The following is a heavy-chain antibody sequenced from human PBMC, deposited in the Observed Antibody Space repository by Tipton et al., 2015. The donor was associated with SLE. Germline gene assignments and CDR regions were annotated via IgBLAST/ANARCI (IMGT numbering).Heavy chain of an antibody. J-gene: IGHJ4*02. D-gene: IGHD3-3*01. V-gene: IGHV5-51*03. CDR2: ICPSDFDT. CDR1: GYSFPTHW. CDR3: TSSYYISRFDF. Sequence: QSGAEVKKPGESLKISCETSGYSFPTHWIGWVRQMPGKGLEWMGFICPSDFDTRYSPSFQGQVTISVDRSINTAYLQWNSLKASDTAMYFCTSSYYISRFDFWGQGTLVAVSS.